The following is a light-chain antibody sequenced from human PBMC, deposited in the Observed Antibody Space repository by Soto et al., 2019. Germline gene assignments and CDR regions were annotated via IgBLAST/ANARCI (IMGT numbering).Light chain of an antibody. CDR3: SSYTSSSRYV. V-gene: IGLV2-14*01. CDR2: EVS. J-gene: IGLJ1*01. Sequence: QSVLTQPASVSGCPGQSITISCTGTGSDVGGYNYVSWYQQHPGKAPKLMIYEVSNRPSGVSNRFSGSKSGNTASLTISGLQAEDEADYYCSSYTSSSRYVFGTGTKVTVL. CDR1: GSDVGGYNY.